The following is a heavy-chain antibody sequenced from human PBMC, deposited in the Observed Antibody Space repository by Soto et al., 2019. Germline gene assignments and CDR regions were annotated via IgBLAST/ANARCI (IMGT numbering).Heavy chain of an antibody. D-gene: IGHD1-26*01. CDR3: ARVYILGAGSSYGMDV. V-gene: IGHV1-18*01. CDR2: ISAHNGNT. Sequence: QAPLVQSGAEVKKPGASVKVSCKASGYNFSSHGISWVRQAPGQGLEWMGRISAHNGNTDYEQRLQGRVTMTTDMSTSTVYMELRSLRSDDAAVYYCARVYILGAGSSYGMDVWGQGTTVTVSS. CDR1: GYNFSSHG. J-gene: IGHJ6*02.